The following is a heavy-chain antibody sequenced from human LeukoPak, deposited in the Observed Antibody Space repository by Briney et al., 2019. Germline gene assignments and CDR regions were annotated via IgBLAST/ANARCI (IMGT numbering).Heavy chain of an antibody. CDR1: GYGLSILS. J-gene: IGHJ4*02. CDR3: ATHLDRSYYYFDF. D-gene: IGHD3-10*01. Sequence: ASVKVSCKISGYGLSILSIHWVRQAPGEGLQWVGGIDPQDGQTIYAQPSHGRATISEDTFSDTAYLELNSLRSEDTALYYCATHLDRSYYYFDFWGQGTLVIVSS. CDR2: IDPQDGQT. V-gene: IGHV1-24*01.